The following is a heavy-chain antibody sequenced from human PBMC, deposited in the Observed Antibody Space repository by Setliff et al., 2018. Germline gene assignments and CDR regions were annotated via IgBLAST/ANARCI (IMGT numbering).Heavy chain of an antibody. CDR2: ISGSGGSI. J-gene: IGHJ4*02. D-gene: IGHD6-13*01. Sequence: GVLKISCAASGFTFSNYAMSWVRQAPGKGLEWVSAISGSGGSIYYADSVKGRFTISRDNSKNTLYLQMNSLRAEDTAVYYCAKRSSGNYFDYWGQGTLVTVSS. CDR3: AKRSSGNYFDY. V-gene: IGHV3-23*01. CDR1: GFTFSNYA.